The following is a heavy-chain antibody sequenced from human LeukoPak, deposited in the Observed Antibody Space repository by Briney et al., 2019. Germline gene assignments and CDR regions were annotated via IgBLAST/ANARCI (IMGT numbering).Heavy chain of an antibody. V-gene: IGHV3-7*01. CDR3: ARGGVNTMVRGVIRYYYMDV. CDR1: GFTFSSYW. D-gene: IGHD3-10*01. CDR2: IKQDGSEK. Sequence: GGSLRLSCAASGFTFSSYWMSWVRQAPGKGLEWVANIKQDGSEKYYVDSVKGRFTISRDNAKNSLYLQMNSLRAEDTAVYYCARGGVNTMVRGVIRYYYMDVWGKGTTVTISS. J-gene: IGHJ6*03.